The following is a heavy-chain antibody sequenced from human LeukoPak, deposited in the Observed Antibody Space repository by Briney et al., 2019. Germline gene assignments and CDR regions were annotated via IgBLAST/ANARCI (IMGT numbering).Heavy chain of an antibody. CDR2: INQDGSEK. V-gene: IGHV3-7*03. CDR1: GFTLSNYW. J-gene: IGHJ4*02. Sequence: GGSLRLSCAASGFTLSNYWMTWVRQAPGKGLEWVAIINQDGSEKYYLDSVKGRFTISNDNAKNSLFLQMNSLRAEDTAVYYCARPYIAMALDYGGQGALVTVSS. D-gene: IGHD3-10*01. CDR3: ARPYIAMALDY.